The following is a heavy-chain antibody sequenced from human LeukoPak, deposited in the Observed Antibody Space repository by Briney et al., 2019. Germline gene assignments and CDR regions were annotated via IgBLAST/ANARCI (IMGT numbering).Heavy chain of an antibody. J-gene: IGHJ5*02. Sequence: ASVKVSCKASGYTLTAYYIYWVRQAPGQGLEWMGRINPNSGGTDYAQNFQGRVTMTRDTSISTADMERSRLRSDDTAVYYCAGGYCSGGTCYLVENWLDPWGQGTLVTVSS. D-gene: IGHD2-15*01. V-gene: IGHV1-2*06. CDR1: GYTLTAYY. CDR2: INPNSGGT. CDR3: AGGYCSGGTCYLVENWLDP.